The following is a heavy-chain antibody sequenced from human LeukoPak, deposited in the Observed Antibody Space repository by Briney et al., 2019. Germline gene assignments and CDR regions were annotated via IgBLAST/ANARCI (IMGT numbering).Heavy chain of an antibody. Sequence: PSETLSLTCTVSGGSISGSSYYWGWIRQPPGMGLEWIGSIYDSGSTYYNPSLKSRVTISVDTSKNQFSLKLSSVTAADTAVYYCARRSRAIDAFDIWGQGTMVTVSS. CDR1: GGSISGSSYY. CDR3: ARRSRAIDAFDI. V-gene: IGHV4-39*01. CDR2: IYDSGST. J-gene: IGHJ3*02.